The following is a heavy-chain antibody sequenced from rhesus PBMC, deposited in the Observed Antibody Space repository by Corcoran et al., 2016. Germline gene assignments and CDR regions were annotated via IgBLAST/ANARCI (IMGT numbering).Heavy chain of an antibody. CDR1: GYSISSGYD. CDR3: ARGGGLELSFDY. J-gene: IGHJ4*01. Sequence: QVQLQESGPGVVKPSETLSLTCGVSGYSISSGYDWSWIRQSPGKGLEWIGYIYESSGSTNDNPSLKTRVTIAEETAGNQFCLKLSSVTAADTAVYYCARGGGLELSFDYWGQGVLVTVSS. CDR2: IYESSGST. D-gene: IGHD1-1*01. V-gene: IGHV4-76*01.